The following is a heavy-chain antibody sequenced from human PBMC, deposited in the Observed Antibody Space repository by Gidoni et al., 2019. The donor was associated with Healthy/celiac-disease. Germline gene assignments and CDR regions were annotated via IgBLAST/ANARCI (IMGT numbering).Heavy chain of an antibody. V-gene: IGHV1-69*04. CDR1: GGTFSSYA. CDR2: IIPILGIA. Sequence: QVQLVQSGAEVKKPGSSVKVSCKASGGTFSSYAISWVRQAPGQGLEWMGRIIPILGIANYAQKFQGRVTITADKSTSTAYMELSSLRSEDTAVFYCARDDYPRKPPHFDYWGQGTLVTVSS. J-gene: IGHJ4*02. D-gene: IGHD4-17*01. CDR3: ARDDYPRKPPHFDY.